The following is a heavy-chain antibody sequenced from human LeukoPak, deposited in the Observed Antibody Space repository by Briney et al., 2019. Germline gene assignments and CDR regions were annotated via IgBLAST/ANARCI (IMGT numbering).Heavy chain of an antibody. V-gene: IGHV3-30*02. CDR1: GFTFSSYG. Sequence: PGGSLRLSCAASGFTFSSYGMHWVRQAPGKGLEWVAFIRYDGSNKYYADSVKGRFTISRDNAKNSLYLQMNSLRAEDTAVYYCARDPDDSSGYPNIDYWGQGTLVTVSS. CDR2: IRYDGSNK. J-gene: IGHJ4*02. CDR3: ARDPDDSSGYPNIDY. D-gene: IGHD3-22*01.